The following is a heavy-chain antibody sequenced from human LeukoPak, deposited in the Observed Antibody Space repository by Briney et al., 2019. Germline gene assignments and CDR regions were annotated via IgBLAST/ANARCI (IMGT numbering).Heavy chain of an antibody. CDR2: IYYSGST. D-gene: IGHD3-22*01. Sequence: KPSETLSLTCTVSGGSMSSYYWSWIRQPPGKGLEWIGYIYYSGSTYYNPSLKSRVTISVDTSKNQFSLKLSSVTAADTAVYYCARVFKYYDSSGIDYWGQGTLVTVSS. CDR3: ARVFKYYDSSGIDY. V-gene: IGHV4-59*12. J-gene: IGHJ4*02. CDR1: GGSMSSYY.